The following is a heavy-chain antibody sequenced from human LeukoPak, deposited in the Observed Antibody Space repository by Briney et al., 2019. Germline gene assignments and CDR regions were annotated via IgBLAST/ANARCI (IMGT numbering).Heavy chain of an antibody. CDR1: GGSISRDY. CDR2: IYYTGST. Sequence: SETLSLTCTVSGGSISRDYWSWIRQPPGKGLEWIGYIYYTGSTNYNPSLKSRVTISVDTSKNQFSLKLSSVTAADTAVYYCARVSAYDFWDMDVWGKGTTVTVSS. J-gene: IGHJ6*03. CDR3: ARVSAYDFWDMDV. V-gene: IGHV4-59*01. D-gene: IGHD3-3*01.